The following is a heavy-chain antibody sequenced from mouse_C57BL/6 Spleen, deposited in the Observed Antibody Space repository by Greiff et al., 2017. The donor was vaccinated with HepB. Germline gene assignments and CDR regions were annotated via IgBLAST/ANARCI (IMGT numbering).Heavy chain of an antibody. V-gene: IGHV3-8*01. D-gene: IGHD2-5*01. Sequence: EVQLQESGPGLAKPSQTLSLTCSVTGYSITSDYWNWIRKFPGNKLEYMGYISYSGSTSYNPSLKSRITITRDTSKNQYYLQLNSVTTEDTATYYCARYPRYSNYTHWYFDVWGTGTTVTVSS. CDR1: GYSITSDY. J-gene: IGHJ1*03. CDR3: ARYPRYSNYTHWYFDV. CDR2: ISYSGST.